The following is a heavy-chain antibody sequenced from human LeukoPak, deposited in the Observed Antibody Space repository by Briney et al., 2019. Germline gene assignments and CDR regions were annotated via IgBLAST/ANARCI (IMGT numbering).Heavy chain of an antibody. J-gene: IGHJ5*02. D-gene: IGHD6-13*01. V-gene: IGHV1-2*02. Sequence: ASVTVSCKASGYTFTGYYMHWVRQAPGQGLEWMGWINPNSGGTNYAQKLQGRVTMTRDTSISTAYMELNRLRSDDTAVYYCARPAAATLWFDPWGQGALVTVSS. CDR2: INPNSGGT. CDR1: GYTFTGYY. CDR3: ARPAAATLWFDP.